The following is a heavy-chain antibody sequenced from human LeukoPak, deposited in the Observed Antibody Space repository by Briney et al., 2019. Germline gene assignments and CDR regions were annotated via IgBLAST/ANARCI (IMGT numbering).Heavy chain of an antibody. CDR3: ARADRLHGGPYLIGP. CDR1: GYSFTDYY. J-gene: IGHJ5*02. V-gene: IGHV1-2*02. D-gene: IGHD2-21*01. Sequence: ASVKVSCKTSGYSFTDYYMHWVRQAPGQGLEWMGWINPNSGGTSSAQKFQGRVTMTRDTSISTVYMEVSWLTSDDTALYYCARADRLHGGPYLIGPWGQGTLVTVSS. CDR2: INPNSGGT.